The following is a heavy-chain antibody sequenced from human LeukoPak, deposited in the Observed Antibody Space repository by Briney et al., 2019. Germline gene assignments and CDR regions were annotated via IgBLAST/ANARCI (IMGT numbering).Heavy chain of an antibody. CDR1: GGTFSSYA. J-gene: IGHJ4*02. CDR2: IMPVFGSA. D-gene: IGHD5-24*01. CDR3: ARAVSLDGYNHFDY. V-gene: IGHV1-69*13. Sequence: SVKVSCKASGGTFSSYAICWVRQAPGQGLEWMGGIMPVFGSANYAQNLQGRVTITADESTNTAYMELSSLRSEDTAVYYCARAVSLDGYNHFDYWGQGTLVTVSS.